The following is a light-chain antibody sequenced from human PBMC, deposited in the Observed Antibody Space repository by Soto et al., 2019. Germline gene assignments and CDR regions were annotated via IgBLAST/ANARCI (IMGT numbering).Light chain of an antibody. CDR2: QTS. V-gene: IGKV3-11*01. Sequence: EIVLTQSPATLSSFPGDRVTLSCRASQYINTRLAWYQHRPGQAPRLLIYQTSLRAAGIPARFSASGSGTDFTLTISDVQPEDFAVYYCQERTNWPPSWTFGQGTKVDIK. CDR3: QERTNWPPSWT. CDR1: QYINTR. J-gene: IGKJ1*01.